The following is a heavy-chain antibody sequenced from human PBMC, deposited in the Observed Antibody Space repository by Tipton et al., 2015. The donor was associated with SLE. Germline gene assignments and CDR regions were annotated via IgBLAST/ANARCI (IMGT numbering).Heavy chain of an antibody. CDR1: SGSISSSSYY. Sequence: TLSLTCIVSSGSISSSSYYWGWIRQPPGKGLEWIGSIYYSGSTYYNPSLKSRVTISVDTSKNQFSLKLSSVTAADTAVYYCARAVLVRGGAFDIWGQGTMVTVSS. J-gene: IGHJ3*02. CDR2: IYYSGST. V-gene: IGHV4-39*07. D-gene: IGHD3-10*01. CDR3: ARAVLVRGGAFDI.